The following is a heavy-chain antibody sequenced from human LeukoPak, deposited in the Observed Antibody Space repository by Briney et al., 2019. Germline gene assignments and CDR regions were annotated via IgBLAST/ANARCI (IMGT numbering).Heavy chain of an antibody. V-gene: IGHV1-8*01. CDR2: MNPNSGNT. J-gene: IGHJ1*01. Sequence: ASVKVSCKASGYTFTSYDINWVRQATGQGLEWMGWMNPNSGNTGYAQKFQGRVSMTRNTSISTAYMELSSLRSEDTAVYYCARGLIAAAGTSEYFQHWGQGTLVTVSS. CDR3: ARGLIAAAGTSEYFQH. CDR1: GYTFTSYD. D-gene: IGHD6-13*01.